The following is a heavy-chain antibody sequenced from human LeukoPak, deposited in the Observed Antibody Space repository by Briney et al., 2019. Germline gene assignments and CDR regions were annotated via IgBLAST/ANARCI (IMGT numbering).Heavy chain of an antibody. Sequence: ASVKVSCKASGYSFTGYYMHWVRQAPGQGLEWMGWINPNNGGTTYAQTFQGRVTMTRDTSISTAYMELSRLRSDDMAVYYCARDGLGTTTNFDYWGQGTLVTVPS. V-gene: IGHV1-2*02. CDR3: ARDGLGTTTNFDY. CDR2: INPNNGGT. D-gene: IGHD7-27*01. J-gene: IGHJ4*02. CDR1: GYSFTGYY.